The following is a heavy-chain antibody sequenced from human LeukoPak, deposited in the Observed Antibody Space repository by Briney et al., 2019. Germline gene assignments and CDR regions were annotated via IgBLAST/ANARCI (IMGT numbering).Heavy chain of an antibody. V-gene: IGHV1-8*01. D-gene: IGHD2-2*01. Sequence: ASVKVSCKASGYTFTSYDINWVRQATGQGLEWMGWMNPNSGNTGYAQKFQGRVTMTRNTSISTAYMELSSLRSEDTAVYYCARVIEGCSSTSCYAPFDYWGQGTLVTVSS. CDR3: ARVIEGCSSTSCYAPFDY. CDR2: MNPNSGNT. J-gene: IGHJ4*02. CDR1: GYTFTSYD.